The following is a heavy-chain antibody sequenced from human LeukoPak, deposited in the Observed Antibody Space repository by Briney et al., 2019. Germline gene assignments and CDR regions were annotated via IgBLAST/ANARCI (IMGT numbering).Heavy chain of an antibody. CDR1: GFTFDDYA. J-gene: IGHJ4*02. D-gene: IGHD4-17*01. V-gene: IGHV3-43D*03. Sequence: PGGSLRLSCAASGFTFDDYAMHWVRQAPGKGLEWVSLVSWDGGSTYYADAVKGRFTISRDNSKNSLYLQMNSLRAEDTALYYCAKAGLSYGDYVFADYWGQGTLVTVSS. CDR2: VSWDGGST. CDR3: AKAGLSYGDYVFADY.